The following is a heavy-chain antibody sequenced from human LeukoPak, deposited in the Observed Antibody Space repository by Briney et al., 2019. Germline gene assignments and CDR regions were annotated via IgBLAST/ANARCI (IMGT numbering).Heavy chain of an antibody. CDR3: ARRSQTTAGRGIDY. Sequence: SETLSLTCTVSGGSISSSSSYFWAWIRQPPGKGLEWIGTMSNGGSTYYNPSLKSRVTISGDTSKNQFSLKLSSVTAADTAVFYCARRSQTTAGRGIDYWGQGTLVTVSS. CDR2: MSNGGST. CDR1: GGSISSSSSYF. V-gene: IGHV4-39*01. D-gene: IGHD6-13*01. J-gene: IGHJ4*02.